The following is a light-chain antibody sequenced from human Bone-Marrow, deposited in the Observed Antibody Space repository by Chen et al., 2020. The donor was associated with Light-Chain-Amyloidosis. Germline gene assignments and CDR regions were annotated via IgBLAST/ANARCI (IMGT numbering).Light chain of an antibody. J-gene: IGKJ1*01. V-gene: IGKV1-6*01. CDR2: ATS. CDR1: QGIRTD. CDR3: LQDYFYPPT. Sequence: AIQMTQSPSSLSASVGDRVTITCRATQGIRTDLGWDQQKPGKAPKLLIYATSSLESGVPSRFSGGGSDTDFTLTISSLQPEDFATYYCLQDYFYPPTFGQGTKVEIK.